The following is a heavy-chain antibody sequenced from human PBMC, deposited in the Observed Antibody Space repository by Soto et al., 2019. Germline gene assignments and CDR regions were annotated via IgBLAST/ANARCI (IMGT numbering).Heavy chain of an antibody. J-gene: IGHJ4*02. CDR2: ISGSGGST. CDR1: GFTFSSYA. CDR3: AKDTVLRYFDWLLSFDY. Sequence: GGSLRLSCAASGFTFSSYAMSWVRQAPGKGLEWVSAISGSGGSTYYTYSVKGRVTISRDNSKNTLYLQMNSLRAEDTAVYYCAKDTVLRYFDWLLSFDYWGQGTMVTVSS. V-gene: IGHV3-23*01. D-gene: IGHD3-9*01.